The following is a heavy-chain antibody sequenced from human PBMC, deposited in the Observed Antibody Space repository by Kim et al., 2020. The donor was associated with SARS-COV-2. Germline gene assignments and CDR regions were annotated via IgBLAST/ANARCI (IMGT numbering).Heavy chain of an antibody. Sequence: SETLSLTCAVYGGSFSGYYWSWIRQPPGKGLEWIGEINHSGSTNYNPSLKSRVTISVDTSKNQFSLKLSSVTAADTAVYYCARLVCSGGSCYSGVIWFDPWGQGKLVTVSS. D-gene: IGHD2-15*01. CDR3: ARLVCSGGSCYSGVIWFDP. CDR2: INHSGST. J-gene: IGHJ5*02. V-gene: IGHV4-34*01. CDR1: GGSFSGYY.